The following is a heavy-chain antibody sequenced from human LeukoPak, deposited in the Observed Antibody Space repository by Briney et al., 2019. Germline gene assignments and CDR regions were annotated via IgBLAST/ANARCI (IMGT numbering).Heavy chain of an antibody. J-gene: IGHJ4*02. CDR3: TRMTTGHDY. D-gene: IGHD4-17*01. CDR2: INHSGYT. Sequence: SETLSLTCAVSGVSFNDYYWSWVRQTPGKGLEWIGEINHSGYTNDSPSLKSRVTLSIDTSRKQFSLNLRSVTVAETGIYYCTRMTTGHDYWGQGTLVTVSS. CDR1: GVSFNDYY. V-gene: IGHV4-34*01.